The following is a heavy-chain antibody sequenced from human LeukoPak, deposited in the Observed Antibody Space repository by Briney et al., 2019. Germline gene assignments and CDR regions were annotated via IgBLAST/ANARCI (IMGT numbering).Heavy chain of an antibody. CDR3: ATATTVTTYYGVGNFDY. Sequence: ASVKVSCKVSGYTLTELSMHWVRQAPGKGLEWMGGFDPEDGETIYAQKFQGRVTMTEDTSTDTAYMELSSLRSEDTAVYYCATATTVTTYYGVGNFDYWGRGTLVTVSS. V-gene: IGHV1-24*01. D-gene: IGHD4-17*01. J-gene: IGHJ4*02. CDR1: GYTLTELS. CDR2: FDPEDGET.